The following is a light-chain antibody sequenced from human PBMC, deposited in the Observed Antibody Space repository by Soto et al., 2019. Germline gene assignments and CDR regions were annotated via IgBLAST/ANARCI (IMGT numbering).Light chain of an antibody. V-gene: IGKV1-17*01. CDR3: LQHNTT. CDR2: AAS. Sequence: IQVTQSTSSLSASVGDRVTITCRASQSISSYLNWYQQKPGKAPKRLIYAASSLQSGVPSRFSGSGSGTEFTLTFSSLHPEDFATYFCLQHNTTVGQGTKVDIK. J-gene: IGKJ1*01. CDR1: QSISSY.